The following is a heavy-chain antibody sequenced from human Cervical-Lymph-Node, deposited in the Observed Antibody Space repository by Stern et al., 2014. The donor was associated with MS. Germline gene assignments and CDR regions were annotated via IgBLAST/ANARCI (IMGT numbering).Heavy chain of an antibody. CDR3: ARRFCSGSSCQFDY. CDR2: IKPSDGST. CDR1: GYTFTGYY. J-gene: IGHJ4*02. V-gene: IGHV1-46*01. Sequence: VQLVQSGADVKKPGASVTVSCKASGYTFTGYYIHWVRQAPGQGLEWMGIIKPSDGSTTYAQNFQGRVTLSRDTSTSTVYMDLSSLRSEDTAIYYCARRFCSGSSCQFDYWGQGTLVTVSS. D-gene: IGHD2-15*01.